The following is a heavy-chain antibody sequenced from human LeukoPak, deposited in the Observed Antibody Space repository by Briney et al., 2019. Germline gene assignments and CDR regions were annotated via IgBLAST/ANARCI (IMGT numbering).Heavy chain of an antibody. CDR1: GGSISSSSYY. J-gene: IGHJ4*02. CDR2: IYYSGST. Sequence: SETLSLTCTVSGGSISSSSYYWGWIRQPPGKGLEWIGSIYYSGSTYYNPSLKSRVTISVDTSKNQFSLKLSSVTAADTAVYYCARTHIVEMATFDYWGQGTLVTVSS. V-gene: IGHV4-39*07. D-gene: IGHD5-24*01. CDR3: ARTHIVEMATFDY.